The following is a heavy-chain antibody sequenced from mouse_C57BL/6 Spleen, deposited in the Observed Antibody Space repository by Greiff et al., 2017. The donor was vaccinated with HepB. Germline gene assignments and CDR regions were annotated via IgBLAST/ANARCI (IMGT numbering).Heavy chain of an antibody. CDR3: ARRGTTDY. CDR2: ISYDGSN. Sequence: VQLKESGPGLVKPSQSLSLTCSVTGYSITSGYYWNWIRQFPGNKLEWMGYISYDGSNNYNPSLKNRISITRDTSKNQFFLKLNSVTTEDTATYYCARRGTTDYWGQGTTLTVSS. D-gene: IGHD2-14*01. J-gene: IGHJ2*01. V-gene: IGHV3-6*01. CDR1: GYSITSGYY.